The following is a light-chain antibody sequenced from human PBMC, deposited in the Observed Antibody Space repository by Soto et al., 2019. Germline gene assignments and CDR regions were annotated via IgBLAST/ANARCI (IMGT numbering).Light chain of an antibody. Sequence: IVMTQSPATLSVSPGERATLSCRASQSVGNNLAWYQLKPGQAPRLIIFDASTRATGIPGRFSGTGSGTGFTLTISSLQSEDFAVYYCQQYNNWYTFGQGTKLEIK. CDR1: QSVGNN. J-gene: IGKJ2*01. CDR3: QQYNNWYT. V-gene: IGKV3-15*01. CDR2: DAS.